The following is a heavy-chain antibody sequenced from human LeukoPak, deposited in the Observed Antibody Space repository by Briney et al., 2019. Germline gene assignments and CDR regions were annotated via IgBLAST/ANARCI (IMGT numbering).Heavy chain of an antibody. CDR3: ARGRKYTSGYRVTELGSGYSDY. CDR1: GGSISNYY. CDR2: IYYNGAT. D-gene: IGHD5-18*01. Sequence: SETLSLTCTVSGGSISNYYWNWLRQPPGGGGEGIGYIYYNGATNYNHSPMSRVSMSVDTSKDQFSLKLSSVTAADTAVYYCARGRKYTSGYRVTELGSGYSDYWGQGTLVTVSS. V-gene: IGHV4-59*01. J-gene: IGHJ4*02.